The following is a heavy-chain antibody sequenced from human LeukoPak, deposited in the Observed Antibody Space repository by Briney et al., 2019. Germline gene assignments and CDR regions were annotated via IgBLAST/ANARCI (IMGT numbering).Heavy chain of an antibody. CDR3: ARGGQILEVITATFDY. Sequence: ASVKVSCKASGYTFTSFYMHWVRQAPGQGLEWMGIFNPSGSSTTYAQKFQGRVTMTRDTSISTAYMELSSLRSDDTAVYYCARGGQILEVITATFDYWGQGTLVTVSS. CDR1: GYTFTSFY. D-gene: IGHD1-20*01. CDR2: FNPSGSST. V-gene: IGHV1-46*01. J-gene: IGHJ4*02.